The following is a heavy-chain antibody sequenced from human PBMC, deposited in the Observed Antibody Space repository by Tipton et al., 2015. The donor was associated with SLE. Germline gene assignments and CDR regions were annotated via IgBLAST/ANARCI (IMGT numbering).Heavy chain of an antibody. CDR3: VRVMSGTTLILNY. CDR2: INPNSGVT. CDR1: GYTFTASY. D-gene: IGHD1-7*01. V-gene: IGHV1-2*02. Sequence: QLVQSGAEVKKPGASVKVSCKASGYTFTASYIHWVRQAPGQGLEWMGWINPNSGVTDYAQKFQGRVTMTGDTSINTAYMELNSLRSDDTAVFYCVRVMSGTTLILNYWGQGTLVTVSS. J-gene: IGHJ4*02.